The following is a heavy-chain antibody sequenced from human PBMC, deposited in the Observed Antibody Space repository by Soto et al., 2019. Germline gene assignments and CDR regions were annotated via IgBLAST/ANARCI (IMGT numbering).Heavy chain of an antibody. Sequence: PVGSLRLSCAASGFTFSNAWMSWVRQAPGKGLEWVGRIKSKTDGGTTDYAAPVKGRFTISRDDSKNTLYLQMNSLKTEDTAVYYCTTDRNPYYDFWSGSLNWGQGTLVTVS. CDR1: GFTFSNAW. J-gene: IGHJ4*02. D-gene: IGHD3-3*01. CDR2: IKSKTDGGTT. V-gene: IGHV3-15*01. CDR3: TTDRNPYYDFWSGSLN.